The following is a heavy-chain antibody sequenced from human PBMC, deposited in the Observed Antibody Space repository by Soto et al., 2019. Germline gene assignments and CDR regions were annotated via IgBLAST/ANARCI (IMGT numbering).Heavy chain of an antibody. Sequence: QITLKESGPTLVKPTQTLTLTCTFSGFSLSTSGVGVGWIRQPPGKALEWLALIYWNDDKRYSPSLKSRLTITKDTSKNQVVLTMTNMDPVDTATFYCAHIKTVFGVVILFDYWGQGTLVTVSS. CDR2: IYWNDDK. D-gene: IGHD3-3*01. CDR3: AHIKTVFGVVILFDY. J-gene: IGHJ4*02. CDR1: GFSLSTSGVG. V-gene: IGHV2-5*01.